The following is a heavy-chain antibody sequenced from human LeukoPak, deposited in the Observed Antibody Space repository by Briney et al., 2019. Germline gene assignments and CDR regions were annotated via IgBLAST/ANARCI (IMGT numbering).Heavy chain of an antibody. CDR2: ISYDGSNK. V-gene: IGHV3-30*18. Sequence: GRSLRLSCAASGFTFSSYGMHWVRQAPGKGLEWVAVISYDGSNKYYADSVKGRFTISGDNSKNTLYLQMNSLRAEDTAVYYCAKGLLWFGSSAWGQGTTVTVSS. D-gene: IGHD3-10*01. CDR1: GFTFSSYG. J-gene: IGHJ6*02. CDR3: AKGLLWFGSSA.